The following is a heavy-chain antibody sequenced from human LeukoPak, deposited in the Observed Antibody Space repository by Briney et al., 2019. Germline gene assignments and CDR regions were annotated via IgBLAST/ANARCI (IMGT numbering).Heavy chain of an antibody. V-gene: IGHV3-30*03. CDR3: ARVYKRDGYSPYGMDV. J-gene: IGHJ6*02. CDR1: GFTFSSYG. D-gene: IGHD5-24*01. CDR2: ISYDGSNK. Sequence: PGGSLRLSCAASGFTFSSYGMHWVRQAPGKGLEWVAVISYDGSNKYYADSVKGRFTISRDNSKNTLDLQMNSLRAEDTAVYYCARVYKRDGYSPYGMDVWGQGTTVTVSS.